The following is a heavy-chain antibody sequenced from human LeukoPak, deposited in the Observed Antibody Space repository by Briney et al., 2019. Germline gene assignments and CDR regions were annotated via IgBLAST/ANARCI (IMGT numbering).Heavy chain of an antibody. CDR3: ATRIAVAGPFSY. Sequence: ASVKVSCKASGGTFSSYAISWVRQAPGQGLEWMGGIIPIFGTANYAQKFQGRVTITADESTSTAYMELSSLRSEDTAVYYCATRIAVAGPFSYWGQGTLVTVSS. V-gene: IGHV1-69*13. J-gene: IGHJ4*02. D-gene: IGHD6-19*01. CDR1: GGTFSSYA. CDR2: IIPIFGTA.